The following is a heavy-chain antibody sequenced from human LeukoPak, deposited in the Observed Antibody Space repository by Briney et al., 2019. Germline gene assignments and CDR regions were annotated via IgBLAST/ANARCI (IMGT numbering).Heavy chain of an antibody. D-gene: IGHD3-10*01. V-gene: IGHV3-33*01. CDR2: IWSVGGAE. Sequence: GGSLRLSCVASGFPFSSYGMHWVRQAPGKGLEWVAVIWSVGGAEYYADSVKGRFTISRDNSKNMLFLQMNSLRAEDTAVYYCARVSTMVRGDMEAFDYWGQGTLVTVSS. CDR1: GFPFSSYG. J-gene: IGHJ4*02. CDR3: ARVSTMVRGDMEAFDY.